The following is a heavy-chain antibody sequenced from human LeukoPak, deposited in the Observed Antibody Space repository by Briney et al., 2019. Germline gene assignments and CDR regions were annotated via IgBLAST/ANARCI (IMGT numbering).Heavy chain of an antibody. Sequence: GASVKVSCKASGYTFTGYYMHWVRPAPGQGVEWLGWINPNSGDTNYAQKFQGRVTMTRDTSISTAYMELSRLRSDDTAVFYCARVWLSPYFFDYWGQGTLVTVSS. CDR1: GYTFTGYY. CDR2: INPNSGDT. D-gene: IGHD3-22*01. CDR3: ARVWLSPYFFDY. V-gene: IGHV1-2*02. J-gene: IGHJ4*02.